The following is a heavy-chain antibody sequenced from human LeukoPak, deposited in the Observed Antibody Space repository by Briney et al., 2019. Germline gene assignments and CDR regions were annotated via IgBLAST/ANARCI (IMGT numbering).Heavy chain of an antibody. CDR2: ISAYNDNT. V-gene: IGHV1-18*01. J-gene: IGHJ3*02. CDR1: GFTFTSYG. Sequence: ASVKVSCKASGFTFTSYGISWVRQAPGQGLEWMGWISAYNDNTNYAQKVQGRVTMTTDTSTSTAYMELRSLRSDDTAVYYCARDYGGNSVGDALDIWGQGTMVTVSS. CDR3: ARDYGGNSVGDALDI. D-gene: IGHD4-23*01.